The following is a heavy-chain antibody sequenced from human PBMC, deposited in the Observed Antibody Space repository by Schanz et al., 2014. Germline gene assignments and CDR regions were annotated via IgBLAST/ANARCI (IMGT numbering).Heavy chain of an antibody. J-gene: IGHJ5*02. CDR3: AKAEYDIMTDSYSRLDP. CDR2: ISVYNHNK. CDR1: GYIFINSG. Sequence: QIQLVQSGPEVKKPGATVKVSCKASGYIFINSGISWVRQAPGQGLEWMGWISVYNHNKEYDQKIQGGVTMTTDTSTSTADMALTDLRSDDTAVYYCAKAEYDIMTDSYSRLDPWGQGTLVTVSS. D-gene: IGHD3-9*01. V-gene: IGHV1-18*01.